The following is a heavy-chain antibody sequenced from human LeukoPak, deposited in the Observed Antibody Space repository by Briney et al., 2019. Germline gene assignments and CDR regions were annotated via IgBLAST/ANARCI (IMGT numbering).Heavy chain of an antibody. CDR2: ISYDGSNK. CDR1: GFTFSSYA. Sequence: PGRSLRLSCAASGFTFSSYAMHWVRQAPGKGLEWVAVISYDGSNKYYADSVKGRFTISRDNSKNTLYLQMNSLRAEDTAVYYCVRFYYDFWSGYSDYWGQGTLVTVSS. D-gene: IGHD3-3*01. J-gene: IGHJ4*02. V-gene: IGHV3-30-3*01. CDR3: VRFYYDFWSGYSDY.